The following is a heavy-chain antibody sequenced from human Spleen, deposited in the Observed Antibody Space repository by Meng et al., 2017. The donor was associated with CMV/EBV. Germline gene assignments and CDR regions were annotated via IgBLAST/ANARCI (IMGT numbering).Heavy chain of an antibody. CDR3: FGSSGPFDY. Sequence: ASVKVSCKASGYTFTGYYLHWMRQAPGQGLEWMGWINPNSGVTVTAQRFQGRVTMARDTSISTAYMELSSLRSEDTAVYYCFGSSGPFDYWGQGTLVTVSS. CDR1: GYTFTGYY. D-gene: IGHD3-22*01. V-gene: IGHV1-2*02. CDR2: INPNSGVT. J-gene: IGHJ4*02.